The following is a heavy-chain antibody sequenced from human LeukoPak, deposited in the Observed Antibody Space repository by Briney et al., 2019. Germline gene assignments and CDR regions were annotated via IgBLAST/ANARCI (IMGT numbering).Heavy chain of an antibody. V-gene: IGHV1-18*01. Sequence: VASVKVSCKASGYTFTSYGISWVRQAPGQGLEWMGWISVYNGNTNYAQKLQGRVTMTTDTSTSTAYMELRSLRSDDTAVYYCARDRSGLTNWFDPWGQGTLVTVSS. J-gene: IGHJ5*02. CDR2: ISVYNGNT. CDR3: ARDRSGLTNWFDP. CDR1: GYTFTSYG. D-gene: IGHD5-12*01.